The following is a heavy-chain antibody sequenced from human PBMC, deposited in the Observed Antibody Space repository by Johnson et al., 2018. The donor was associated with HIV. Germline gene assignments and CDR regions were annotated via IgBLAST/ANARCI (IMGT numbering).Heavy chain of an antibody. CDR3: ARVTGDSSSWYVGAFDI. CDR1: GFSFDDFD. D-gene: IGHD6-13*01. J-gene: IGHJ3*02. V-gene: IGHV3-20*04. CDR2: INWSGGDA. Sequence: QLVESGGGVMRPGGSLRLSCVASGFSFDDFDMSWVRQPPGRGLEWVSTINWSGGDATYVDSVKGRFTVSRNNVKNSLYLEMNSLSAEDTALYYCARVTGDSSSWYVGAFDIWGQGTMVTVSS.